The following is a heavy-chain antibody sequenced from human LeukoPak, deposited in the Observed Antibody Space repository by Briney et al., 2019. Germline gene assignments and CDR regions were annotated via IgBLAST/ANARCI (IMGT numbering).Heavy chain of an antibody. V-gene: IGHV7-4-1*02. CDR2: INTNTGNP. CDR3: ARENHYYDSSGYPGY. J-gene: IGHJ4*02. D-gene: IGHD3-22*01. CDR1: GYTFTSYA. Sequence: ASVKVSCKASGYTFTSYAMNWVRQAPGQGLEWMGWINTNTGNPTYAQGFTGRFVFSLDTSVSTAYLQTSSLKAEDTAVYYCARENHYYDSSGYPGYWGQGTLVTVSS.